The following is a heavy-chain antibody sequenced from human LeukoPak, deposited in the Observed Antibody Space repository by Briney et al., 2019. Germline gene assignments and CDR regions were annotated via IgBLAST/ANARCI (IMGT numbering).Heavy chain of an antibody. CDR1: GGTFSSYA. CDR3: ARVFIAVAGSNWFDP. CDR2: IIPIFGTA. Sequence: SVKVSCKASGGTFSSYAISWVRQAPGQGLEWMGGIIPIFGTANYAQKFQGRVTITADESTSTAYMELSSLRSEDTAVYYCARVFIAVAGSNWFDPWGQGTLVTVSS. D-gene: IGHD6-19*01. J-gene: IGHJ5*02. V-gene: IGHV1-69*13.